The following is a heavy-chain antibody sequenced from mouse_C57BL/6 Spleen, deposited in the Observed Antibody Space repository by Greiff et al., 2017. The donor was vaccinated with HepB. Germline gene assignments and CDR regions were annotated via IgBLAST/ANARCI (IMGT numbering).Heavy chain of an antibody. Sequence: EVQGVESGGGLVKPGGSLKLSCAASGFTFSSYAMSWVRQTPEKRLEWVATISDGGSYTYYPDNVKGRFTISRDNAKNNLYLQMSHLKSEDTAMYYCARDRGWDYWGQGTTLTVSS. D-gene: IGHD3-2*02. CDR3: ARDRGWDY. CDR1: GFTFSSYA. CDR2: ISDGGSYT. V-gene: IGHV5-4*01. J-gene: IGHJ2*01.